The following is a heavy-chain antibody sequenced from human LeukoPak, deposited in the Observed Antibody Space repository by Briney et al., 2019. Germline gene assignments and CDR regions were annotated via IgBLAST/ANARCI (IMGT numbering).Heavy chain of an antibody. V-gene: IGHV1-69*05. Sequence: SVKLSCKASGATFSSYAISWVRQAPGQGLEWMGGIIPIFGTANYAQKFQGRVTITTDESTSTAYMELSSLRSEDTAVYYCARTPRAVLIDAFDIWGQGTMVTVSS. D-gene: IGHD3-10*01. CDR3: ARTPRAVLIDAFDI. CDR1: GATFSSYA. J-gene: IGHJ3*02. CDR2: IIPIFGTA.